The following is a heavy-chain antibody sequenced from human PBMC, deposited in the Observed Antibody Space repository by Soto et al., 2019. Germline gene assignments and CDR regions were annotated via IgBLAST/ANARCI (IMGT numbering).Heavy chain of an antibody. Sequence: GGSLRLSCAASGFTFSSYGMHWVRQAPGKGLEWVAVIWYDGSNKYYADSVKGRFTISRDNSKNTLYLQMNSPRAEDTAVYYCARDGVYYNDSSGYYHPDYWGQGTLVTVSS. J-gene: IGHJ4*02. V-gene: IGHV3-33*01. CDR1: GFTFSSYG. CDR2: IWYDGSNK. CDR3: ARDGVYYNDSSGYYHPDY. D-gene: IGHD3-22*01.